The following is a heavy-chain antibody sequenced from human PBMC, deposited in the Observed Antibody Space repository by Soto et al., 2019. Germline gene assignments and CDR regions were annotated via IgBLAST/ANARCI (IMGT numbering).Heavy chain of an antibody. V-gene: IGHV3-74*01. D-gene: IGHD2-15*01. J-gene: IGHJ4*02. CDR3: ARDQDTYGQAVFDS. CDR2: IKTDGSTT. CDR1: GFTLSSRW. Sequence: EVQLVESGGGLVQPGGSLTLSCVVSGFTLSSRWMHWVRQTPGKGLVRISRIKTDGSTTNYADSVKGRFTISRDNAKNTMYLHMHSLRPEDSAMYYCARDQDTYGQAVFDSWGQGTLVTVSS.